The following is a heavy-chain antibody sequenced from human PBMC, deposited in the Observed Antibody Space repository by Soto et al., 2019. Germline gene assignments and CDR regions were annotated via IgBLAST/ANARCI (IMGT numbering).Heavy chain of an antibody. CDR1: GYTFTSYY. Sequence: GASVEVSCKASGYTFTSYYMHWVRQAPGQGLEWMGIINPSGGSTSYAQKFQGRVTMTRDTSTSTVYMELSSLRSEDTAVYYCARGGYCSGGSCYSTRVRINWFDPWGQGTLVTVSS. CDR2: INPSGGST. CDR3: ARGGYCSGGSCYSTRVRINWFDP. D-gene: IGHD2-15*01. J-gene: IGHJ5*02. V-gene: IGHV1-46*01.